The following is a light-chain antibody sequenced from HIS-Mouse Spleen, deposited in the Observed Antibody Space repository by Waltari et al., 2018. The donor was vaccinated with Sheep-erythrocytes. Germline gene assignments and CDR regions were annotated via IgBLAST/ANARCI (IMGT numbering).Light chain of an antibody. V-gene: IGLV2-11*01. J-gene: IGLJ1*01. Sequence: QSALTQPRSVYGSPGHSVTISCTGTISAVGRSNSVSWSQQHAGKAPKLMIYDVSKRPSGVPDRFSGSKSGNTASLTISGLQAEDEADYYCCSYAGSYNHVFATGTKVTVL. CDR3: CSYAGSYNHV. CDR1: ISAVGRSNS. CDR2: DVS.